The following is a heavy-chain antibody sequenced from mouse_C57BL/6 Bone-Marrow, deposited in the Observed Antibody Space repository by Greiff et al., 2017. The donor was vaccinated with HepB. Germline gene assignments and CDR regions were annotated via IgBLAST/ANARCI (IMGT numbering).Heavy chain of an antibody. V-gene: IGHV1-18*01. J-gene: IGHJ2*01. D-gene: IGHD2-3*01. CDR1: GYTFTDYN. CDR3: AREYDGYSLFDY. Sequence: VQLKESGPELVKPGASVKIPCKASGYTFTDYNMDWVKQSHGKSLEWIGDINPNNGGTIYNQKFKGKATLTVDKSSSTAYMELRSLTSEDTAVYYCAREYDGYSLFDYWGQGTTLTVSS. CDR2: INPNNGGT.